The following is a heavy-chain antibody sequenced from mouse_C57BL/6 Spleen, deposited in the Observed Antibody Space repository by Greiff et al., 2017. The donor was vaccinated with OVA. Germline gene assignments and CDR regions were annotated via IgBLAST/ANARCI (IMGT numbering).Heavy chain of an antibody. D-gene: IGHD1-1*01. CDR3: ARWDGSRTGY. J-gene: IGHJ2*01. CDR1: GYTFTSYW. V-gene: IGHV1-50*01. Sequence: QVQLQQPGAELVKPGASVKLSCKASGYTFTSYWMQWVKQRPGQGLEWIGEIDPSDSYTNYNQKFKGKATLTVDTSSSTAYMQLSSLTSEDSAVYYCARWDGSRTGYWGQGTTLTVSS. CDR2: IDPSDSYT.